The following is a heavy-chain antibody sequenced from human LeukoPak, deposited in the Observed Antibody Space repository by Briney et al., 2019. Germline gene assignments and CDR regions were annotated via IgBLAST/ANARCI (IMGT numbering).Heavy chain of an antibody. CDR3: ARAGTYDSLIS. J-gene: IGHJ5*02. CDR2: IYTSGST. Sequence: PSETLSLTCTVSGDSISGYYWSWIRQPAGKGLDWIGRIYTSGSTNYNPSLKSRVTISLDTSKNQFSLKVSSVTAADTAVYYCARAGTYDSLISWGQGTLVTVPS. D-gene: IGHD3-22*01. CDR1: GDSISGYY. V-gene: IGHV4-4*07.